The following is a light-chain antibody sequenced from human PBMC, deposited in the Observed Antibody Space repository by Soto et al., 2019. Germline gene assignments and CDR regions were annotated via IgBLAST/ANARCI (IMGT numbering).Light chain of an antibody. CDR1: QSVSSN. CDR3: QQYNNWLRT. CDR2: GAS. V-gene: IGKV3-15*01. J-gene: IGKJ1*01. Sequence: EIVMTQFPATLSVSPGERATLSCRASQSVSSNLAWYQQKPGQAPRLLIYGASTRATGIPARFSGSGSGTEFTLTISSLQSEDCAVYYCQQYNNWLRTFGQGTKV.